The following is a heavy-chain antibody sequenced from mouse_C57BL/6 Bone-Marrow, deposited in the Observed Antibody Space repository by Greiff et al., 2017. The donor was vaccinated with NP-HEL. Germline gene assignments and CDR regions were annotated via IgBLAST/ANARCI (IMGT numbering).Heavy chain of an antibody. V-gene: IGHV1-42*01. CDR3: ARSGLQAY. CDR1: GYSFTGYY. D-gene: IGHD3-1*01. CDR2: INPSTGGT. J-gene: IGHJ3*01. Sequence: EVQLQQSGPELVKPGASVKISCKASGYSFTGYYMNWVKQSPEKSLEWIGEINPSTGGTTYNQKFKAKATLTVDKSSSTAYMQLKSLTSEDSAVYYCARSGLQAYWGQGTLVTVSA.